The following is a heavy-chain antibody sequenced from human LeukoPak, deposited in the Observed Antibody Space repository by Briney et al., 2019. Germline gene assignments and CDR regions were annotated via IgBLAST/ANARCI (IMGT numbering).Heavy chain of an antibody. CDR3: AREKDTSSWYAWDY. CDR2: IHTSGST. V-gene: IGHV4-38-2*02. CDR1: GYSISSGDY. Sequence: SETLSLTCTISGYSISSGDYWGWIRQRPGKGLEWIGRIHTSGSTIYSPSLESRVSISVDTSKNQFSLKLSSVTAADTAVYYCAREKDTSSWYAWDYWGQGTLVTVSS. J-gene: IGHJ4*02. D-gene: IGHD6-13*01.